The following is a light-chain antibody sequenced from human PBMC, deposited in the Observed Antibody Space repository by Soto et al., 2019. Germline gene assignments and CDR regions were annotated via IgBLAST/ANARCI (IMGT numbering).Light chain of an antibody. V-gene: IGLV1-44*01. CDR1: SSNIGSNT. Sequence: QSVLTQPPSASGTPGQRVTISCSGSSSNIGSNTVNWYQQLPGTAPKLLIYSNNQRPSGVPDRFSGSKSGTSASLALSGLQSTDEADYYCAAWDDSLNGHVVFGGGTKLTVL. CDR3: AAWDDSLNGHVV. J-gene: IGLJ2*01. CDR2: SNN.